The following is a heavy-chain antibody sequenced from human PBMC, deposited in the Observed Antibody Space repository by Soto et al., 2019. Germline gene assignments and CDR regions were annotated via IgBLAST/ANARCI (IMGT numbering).Heavy chain of an antibody. J-gene: IGHJ4*02. CDR3: AKDYDYGDYAADY. CDR1: GFTFSDHS. V-gene: IGHV3-11*06. Sequence: GGSLRLSCAASGFTFSDHSVSWIRQAPGKGLEWIAYISRGRNYTNYADSVKGRFTVSRDNAKNTLYLQMNSLRAEDTAVYYCAKDYDYGDYAADYWGQGTLVTVSS. CDR2: ISRGRNYT. D-gene: IGHD4-17*01.